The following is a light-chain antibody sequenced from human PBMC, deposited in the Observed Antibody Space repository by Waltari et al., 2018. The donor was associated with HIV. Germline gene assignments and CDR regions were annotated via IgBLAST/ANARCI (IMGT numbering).Light chain of an antibody. V-gene: IGKV1-5*03. CDR2: AAS. CDR3: QQYDSSPWT. Sequence: TLSASVGDTVTITCRASQSIRIWLAWFQQKPGKAPKLLIYAASSLQTGVPSRFSGSTSGTEFTLTINSLQPDDFATYYCQQYDSSPWTFGQGTKVEI. J-gene: IGKJ1*01. CDR1: QSIRIW.